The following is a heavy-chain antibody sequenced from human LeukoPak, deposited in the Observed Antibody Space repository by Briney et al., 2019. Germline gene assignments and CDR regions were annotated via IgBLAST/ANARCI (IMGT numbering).Heavy chain of an antibody. D-gene: IGHD6-13*01. CDR1: GFSFKSHN. CDR3: AKGSSSWYDYYYGMDV. Sequence: GGSLRLSCAASGFSFKSHNMNWVRQAPGEGLEWISAISSGSGYMYYADSVQGRFTISRDNAKNTLYLQMNSLRAEDTAVYYCAKGSSSWYDYYYGMDVWGQGTTVTVSS. J-gene: IGHJ6*02. V-gene: IGHV3-21*01. CDR2: ISSGSGYM.